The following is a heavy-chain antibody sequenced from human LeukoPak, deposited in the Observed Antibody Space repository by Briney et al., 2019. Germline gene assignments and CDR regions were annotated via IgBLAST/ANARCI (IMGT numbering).Heavy chain of an antibody. V-gene: IGHV3-64D*09. CDR3: VVNGNSDK. J-gene: IGHJ4*02. CDR1: GFPFSGYA. CDR2: ISNNGGGT. Sequence: GGSLRLSCAASGFPFSGYAMKWARQAPGKGLEYVSVISNNGGGTYYADSVKGRLTISIDNSKNTLYLQMSSLRVEDTGVYYCVVNGNSDKWGQGTLVTVSS. D-gene: IGHD1-1*01.